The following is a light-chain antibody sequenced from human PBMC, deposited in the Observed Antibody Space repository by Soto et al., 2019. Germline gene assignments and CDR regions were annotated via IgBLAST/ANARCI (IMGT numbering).Light chain of an antibody. Sequence: QSALTQPDSVSGSPGQSITISCTGTSSDVGGYNYVSWYQQHPGKAPKLMFYDVSNRPSGVSNRFSGSKSGNTASLTISGLQAEDEADYYCSSYTSSSTLEFGGGTKLTV. CDR2: DVS. J-gene: IGLJ2*01. V-gene: IGLV2-14*01. CDR3: SSYTSSSTLE. CDR1: SSDVGGYNY.